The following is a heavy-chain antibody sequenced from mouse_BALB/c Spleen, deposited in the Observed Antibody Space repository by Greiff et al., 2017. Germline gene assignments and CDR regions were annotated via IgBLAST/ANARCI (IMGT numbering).Heavy chain of an antibody. V-gene: IGHV7-3*02. CDR1: GFTFTDYY. Sequence: EVQLVESGGGLVQPGGSLRLSCATSGFTFTDYYMSWVRQPPGKALEWLGFIRNKANGYTTEYSASVKGRFTISRDNSQSILYLQMNTLRAEDSATYYCARGYGTFAYWGQGTLVTVSA. D-gene: IGHD2-10*02. J-gene: IGHJ3*01. CDR2: IRNKANGYTT. CDR3: ARGYGTFAY.